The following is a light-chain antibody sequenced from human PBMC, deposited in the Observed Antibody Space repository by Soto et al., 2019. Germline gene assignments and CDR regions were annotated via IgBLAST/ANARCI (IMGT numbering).Light chain of an antibody. J-gene: IGLJ2*01. V-gene: IGLV2-23*01. CDR1: SRDVGSYNL. Sequence: QSVLTQPASVSGSPGQSITISCTATSRDVGSYNLVSWYQQHPGKAPKLMIYEGSKRPSGVSNRFSGSKSGNTASLTISGLQAEDEADYYCCSYAGSSTVVFGGGTKLTVL. CDR3: CSYAGSSTVV. CDR2: EGS.